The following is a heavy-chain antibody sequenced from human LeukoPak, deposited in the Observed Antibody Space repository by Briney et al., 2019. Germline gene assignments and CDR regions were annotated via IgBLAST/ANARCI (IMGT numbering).Heavy chain of an antibody. CDR3: ARGFYGAGSHFDF. CDR1: GGSISSGDYP. Sequence: SETLSFTCTVSGGSISSGDYPWRWIRQPPGKGLEWIGYIFHTGHTSYNPSLKSRVTISVDMSKNQLSLRLTSVTAADTAVYYCARGFYGAGSHFDFWGQGTLVTVSS. CDR2: IFHTGHT. D-gene: IGHD3-10*01. J-gene: IGHJ4*02. V-gene: IGHV4-30-2*01.